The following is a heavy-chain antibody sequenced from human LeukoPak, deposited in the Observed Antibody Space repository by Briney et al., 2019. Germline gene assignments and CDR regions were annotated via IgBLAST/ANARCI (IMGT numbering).Heavy chain of an antibody. J-gene: IGHJ6*02. CDR1: GFTFSRNA. Sequence: GGSLRLSCAVSGFTFSRNAMSWVRQAPGKGLEWVSVIGDSGGTTYYADSVKGRFTISRDNSRNTLFLQVNSLRAEDTAVYYCAKVRTYFYHGLDVWGQGTTVTVSS. D-gene: IGHD1-14*01. V-gene: IGHV3-23*01. CDR2: IGDSGGTT. CDR3: AKVRTYFYHGLDV.